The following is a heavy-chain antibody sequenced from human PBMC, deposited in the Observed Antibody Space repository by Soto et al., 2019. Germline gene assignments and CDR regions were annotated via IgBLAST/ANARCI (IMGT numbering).Heavy chain of an antibody. Sequence: PGGSLRLSCAASGFTFSSYAMSWVRQAPGKGLEWVSAISGGGGSTYYADSVKGRFTISRDNSKNTLYLQMNSLRAEDTAVYYCAKVRIAVSHNYYYYGMDVWGQGTTVTV. CDR2: ISGGGGST. J-gene: IGHJ6*02. D-gene: IGHD6-19*01. CDR1: GFTFSSYA. V-gene: IGHV3-23*01. CDR3: AKVRIAVSHNYYYYGMDV.